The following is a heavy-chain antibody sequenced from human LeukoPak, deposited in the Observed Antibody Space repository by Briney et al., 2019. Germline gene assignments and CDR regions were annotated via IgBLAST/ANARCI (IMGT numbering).Heavy chain of an antibody. Sequence: PSQTLSLTCAVSGGSISSGGYSWSWIRQPPGKGLEWIGYIYHSGSTYYNPSLKSRVTISVDRSKNQFSLKLSSVTAADTAVYYCARELSGSGGAFDIWGQGTMVTVSS. CDR3: ARELSGSGGAFDI. D-gene: IGHD5-12*01. J-gene: IGHJ3*02. CDR2: IYHSGST. CDR1: GGSISSGGYS. V-gene: IGHV4-30-2*01.